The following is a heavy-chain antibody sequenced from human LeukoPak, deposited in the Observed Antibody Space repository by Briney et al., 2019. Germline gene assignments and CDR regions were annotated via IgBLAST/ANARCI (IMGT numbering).Heavy chain of an antibody. CDR2: IIPIFGTA. V-gene: IGHV1-69*13. Sequence: SVKVSCKASGGTFSSYAISWVRQAPGQGLEWMGGIIPIFGTANYAQKFQGRVTITADESTSTAYMDLSSLRSDDTAVYYCARGGGTEWLLVPFEYWGQGTLVTVSS. CDR3: ARGGGTEWLLVPFEY. CDR1: GGTFSSYA. J-gene: IGHJ4*02. D-gene: IGHD3-22*01.